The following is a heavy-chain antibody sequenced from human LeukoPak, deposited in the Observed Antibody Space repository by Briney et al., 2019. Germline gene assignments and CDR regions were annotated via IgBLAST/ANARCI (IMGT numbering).Heavy chain of an antibody. D-gene: IGHD2-8*01. CDR1: GFTFDDYG. CDR3: ARGFRNGPFDC. V-gene: IGHV3-20*04. J-gene: IGHJ4*02. Sequence: GGTLRLSCEASGFTFDDYGMSWVRQPPGKGLEWVSGINRNGGSTDYADSVKGRFTISRDNAKNSHFLQMNSLRVEDTALYYCARGFRNGPFDCWGQGTMVTVSS. CDR2: INRNGGST.